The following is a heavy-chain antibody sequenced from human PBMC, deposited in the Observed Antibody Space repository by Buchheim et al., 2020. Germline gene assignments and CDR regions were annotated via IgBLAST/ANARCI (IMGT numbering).Heavy chain of an antibody. Sequence: QVQLQESGPGLVKPSETLSLTCTVSGGSISSYYWSWIRQHPGKGLEWIGYIYYSGSTYYNPSLTSRVTISVDTSKNQFSLKLSSVTAADTAVDYCARDRVGRFRGEPAYFDYWGQGTL. D-gene: IGHD3-10*01. V-gene: IGHV4-59*06. CDR1: GGSISSYY. J-gene: IGHJ4*02. CDR2: IYYSGST. CDR3: ARDRVGRFRGEPAYFDY.